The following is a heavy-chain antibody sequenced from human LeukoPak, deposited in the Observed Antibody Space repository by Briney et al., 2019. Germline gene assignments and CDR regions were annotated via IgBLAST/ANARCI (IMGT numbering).Heavy chain of an antibody. CDR3: ARQRGIVMVTAIHWFDP. J-gene: IGHJ5*02. CDR1: GDSISSSTYY. CDR2: IYSRGST. V-gene: IGHV4-39*01. Sequence: SETLSLTCTVSGDSISSSTYYWGWIRQPPGKGLEWIGSIYSRGSTYYNPSLKSRVTISVDTSKNQFSLKLSSVTAANTAVYYCARQRGIVMVTAIHWFDPWGQGTLVTVSS. D-gene: IGHD2-21*02.